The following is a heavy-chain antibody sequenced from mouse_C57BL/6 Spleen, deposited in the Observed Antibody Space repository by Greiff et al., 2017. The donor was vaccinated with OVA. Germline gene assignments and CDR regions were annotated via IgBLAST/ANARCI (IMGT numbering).Heavy chain of an antibody. CDR1: GYTFTDYY. V-gene: IGHV1-26*01. CDR3: ARYPMERGAWFAY. Sequence: EVQLQQSGPELVKPGASVKISCKASGYTFTDYYMNWVKQSHGKSLEWIGDINPNNGGTSYNQKFKGKATLTVDKSSSTAYMELRSLTSEDSSVYYCARYPMERGAWFAYWGQGTLVTVSA. J-gene: IGHJ3*01. D-gene: IGHD1-1*02. CDR2: INPNNGGT.